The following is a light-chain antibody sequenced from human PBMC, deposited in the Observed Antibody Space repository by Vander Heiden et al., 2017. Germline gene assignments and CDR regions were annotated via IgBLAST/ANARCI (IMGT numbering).Light chain of an antibody. CDR1: SSNIGAGYD. Sequence: QSVLTQPPSVSGAPGQRVPISCTGSSSNIGAGYDVHWYQQLPGTAPKLLIYGNSKRPSGVPERGSGSKSGTSAALASTGLQAEDEADYYCQAYDSSLSGLVFGGGTKRTVL. CDR3: QAYDSSLSGLV. V-gene: IGLV1-40*01. CDR2: GNS. J-gene: IGLJ2*01.